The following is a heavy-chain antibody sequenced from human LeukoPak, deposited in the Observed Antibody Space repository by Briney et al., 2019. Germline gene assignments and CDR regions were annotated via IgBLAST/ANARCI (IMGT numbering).Heavy chain of an antibody. D-gene: IGHD4-17*01. V-gene: IGHV6-1*01. CDR2: TYYKSKWYN. J-gene: IGHJ6*02. CDR3: ARVPTVTNWSWVANYYYYGMDV. Sequence: SQTLSLTCAISGDSVSSNSATWTWIRQSPSRGLEWLGSTYYKSKWYNDYAVSVKSRITINSDTSKNQFSLQLSSVTAADTAVYYCARVPTVTNWSWVANYYYYGMDVWGQGTTVTVSS. CDR1: GDSVSSNSAT.